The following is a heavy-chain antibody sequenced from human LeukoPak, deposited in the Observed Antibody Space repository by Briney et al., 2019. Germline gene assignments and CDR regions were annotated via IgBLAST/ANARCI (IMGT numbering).Heavy chain of an antibody. J-gene: IGHJ4*02. CDR1: GFTFSSYA. CDR2: MSGSGGTT. D-gene: IGHD1-26*01. CDR3: AKVQQFATIYYFDY. Sequence: GGSLRLSCAASGFTFSSYAMSWVRQAPGKGLEWVSAMSGSGGTTYYADCVKGRFPICRENSRNTLYLQMSSLRTEDTALYYCAKVQQFATIYYFDYWGQGALVTVSS. V-gene: IGHV3-23*01.